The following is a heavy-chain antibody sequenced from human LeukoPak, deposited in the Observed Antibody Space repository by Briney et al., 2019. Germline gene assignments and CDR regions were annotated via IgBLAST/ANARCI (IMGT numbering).Heavy chain of an antibody. J-gene: IGHJ4*02. V-gene: IGHV3-23*01. CDR1: GLTFSNYV. Sequence: GGSLRLSCAASGLTFSNYVMSWVRQAPGKGLEWVSAISGSGGSTYYADSVKGRFTISRDNSKNTLYLQMNSLRAEDTAVYYCAKDSCSSTSCHFDYWGQGTLVTVSS. D-gene: IGHD2-2*01. CDR3: AKDSCSSTSCHFDY. CDR2: ISGSGGST.